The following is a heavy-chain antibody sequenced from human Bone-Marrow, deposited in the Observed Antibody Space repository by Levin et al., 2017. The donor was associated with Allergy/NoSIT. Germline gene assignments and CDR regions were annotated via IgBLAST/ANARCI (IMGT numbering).Heavy chain of an antibody. D-gene: IGHD4-17*01. CDR3: ARCGKVTTFDY. V-gene: IGHV3-23*01. J-gene: IGHJ4*02. CDR1: GFTFSSYA. CDR2: ISGSGGST. Sequence: GESLKISCAASGFTFSSYAMSWVRQAPGKGLEWVSAISGSGGSTYYADSVKGRFTISRDNSKNTLYLQMNSLRAEDTAVYYCARCGKVTTFDYWGQGTLVTVSS.